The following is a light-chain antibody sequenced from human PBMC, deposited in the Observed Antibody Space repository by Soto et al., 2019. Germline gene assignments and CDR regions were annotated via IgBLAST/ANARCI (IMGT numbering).Light chain of an antibody. J-gene: IGKJ2*01. CDR2: AAS. V-gene: IGKV1-39*01. CDR3: QQSHITTLFT. Sequence: DIQMTQSPSSLSASIGDRVTITCRASQNINSHFNWYQQKPGKAHKVVIYAASRLQSGVPSRFSGSGSGKEFTLTISSLEPEDFATYYCQQSHITTLFTFGKGTKLEIK. CDR1: QNINSH.